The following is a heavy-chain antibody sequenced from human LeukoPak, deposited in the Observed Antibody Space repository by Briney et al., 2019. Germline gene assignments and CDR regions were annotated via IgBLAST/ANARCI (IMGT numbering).Heavy chain of an antibody. CDR3: ARDRKVVPAAIRAENWFDP. Sequence: GGSLRLSCAASGFTFSSYWMHWVRQAPGKGLVWVSRINSDGSSTSYADSVKGRFTLSRDNAKNTLYLQMNSLRAEDTAVYYCARDRKVVPAAIRAENWFDPWGQGTLVTVSS. CDR2: INSDGSST. V-gene: IGHV3-74*01. D-gene: IGHD2-2*02. J-gene: IGHJ5*02. CDR1: GFTFSSYW.